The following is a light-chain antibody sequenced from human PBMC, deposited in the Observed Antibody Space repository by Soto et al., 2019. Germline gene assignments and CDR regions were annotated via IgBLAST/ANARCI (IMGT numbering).Light chain of an antibody. CDR3: SSYTTSSTVI. V-gene: IGLV2-14*03. Sequence: QSALTQPASVSGSPGQSITISCSGTSSDVGDHNYVSWYQQQPGKAPKLMIYAVSNRPSGVSNPFSGSKSGNTASLTISGLQAEDEADYYCSSYTTSSTVIFGGGTKLTVL. CDR2: AVS. CDR1: SSDVGDHNY. J-gene: IGLJ2*01.